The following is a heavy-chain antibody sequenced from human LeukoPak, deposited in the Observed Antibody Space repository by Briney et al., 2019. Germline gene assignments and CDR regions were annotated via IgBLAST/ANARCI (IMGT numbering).Heavy chain of an antibody. CDR1: GFTFSSYG. CDR3: AKDPRSGDYLGYYFDY. V-gene: IGHV3-30*18. J-gene: IGHJ4*02. D-gene: IGHD4-17*01. CDR2: ISYDGSNK. Sequence: PGRSLRLSCAASGFTFSSYGMHWVRQAPGKGLEWVAVISYDGSNKYYADSVKGRFTISRDTSKNTLYLQMNSLRAEDTAVYYCAKDPRSGDYLGYYFDYWGQGTLVTVSS.